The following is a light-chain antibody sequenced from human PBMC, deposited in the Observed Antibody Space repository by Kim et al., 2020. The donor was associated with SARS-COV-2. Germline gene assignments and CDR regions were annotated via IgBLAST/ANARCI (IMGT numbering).Light chain of an antibody. Sequence: SYELTQPPSVSVSPGQTASISCSGDDLGDRYVSWYQQRPGQSPVMIIYQDDKRPSGIPERFSGSNSENTATLTISGTQAPDEADYYCQAWDSSVVFGGGTQLTVL. CDR1: DLGDRY. CDR2: QDD. J-gene: IGLJ2*01. V-gene: IGLV3-1*01. CDR3: QAWDSSVV.